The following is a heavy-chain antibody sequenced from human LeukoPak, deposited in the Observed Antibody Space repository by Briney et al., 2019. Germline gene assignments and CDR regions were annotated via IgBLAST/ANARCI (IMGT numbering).Heavy chain of an antibody. J-gene: IGHJ4*02. CDR2: ISYDGSNK. CDR3: ARDRDSSSWAGIFDY. CDR1: GFTFSSYA. D-gene: IGHD6-13*01. Sequence: PGRSLRLSCAASGFTFSSYAMHWVRQAPGKGLEWVAVISYDGSNKYYADSVKGRFTISRDNSKNPLYLQMNSLRAEDTAVYYCARDRDSSSWAGIFDYWGQGTLVTVSS. V-gene: IGHV3-30*04.